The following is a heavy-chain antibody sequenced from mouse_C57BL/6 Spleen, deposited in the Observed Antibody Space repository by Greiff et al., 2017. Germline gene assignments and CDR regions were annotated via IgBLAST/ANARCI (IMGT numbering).Heavy chain of an antibody. CDR2: INPNNGGT. D-gene: IGHD2-4*01. J-gene: IGHJ4*01. V-gene: IGHV1-26*01. CDR1: GYTFTDYY. Sequence: EVKLQQSGPELVKPGASVKISCKASGYTFTDYYMNWVKQSHGKSLEWIGDINPNNGGTSYNQKFKGKATLTVDKSSSTAYMELRSLTSEDSAVYYCALDYGYAMDYWGQGTSVTVSS. CDR3: ALDYGYAMDY.